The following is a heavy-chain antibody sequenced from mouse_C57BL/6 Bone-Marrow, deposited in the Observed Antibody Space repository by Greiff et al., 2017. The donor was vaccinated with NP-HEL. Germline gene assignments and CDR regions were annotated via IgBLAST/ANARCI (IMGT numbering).Heavy chain of an antibody. J-gene: IGHJ4*01. CDR1: GFSLTSYG. D-gene: IGHD1-1*01. Sequence: VMLVESGPGLVQPSQSLSITCTVSGFSLTSYGVHWVRQSPGKGLEWLGVIWSGGSTDYNAAFISRLSISKDNSKSQVFFKMNSLQADDTAIYYCASYGSSYVPYYAMDYWGQGTSVTVSS. CDR2: IWSGGST. V-gene: IGHV2-2*01. CDR3: ASYGSSYVPYYAMDY.